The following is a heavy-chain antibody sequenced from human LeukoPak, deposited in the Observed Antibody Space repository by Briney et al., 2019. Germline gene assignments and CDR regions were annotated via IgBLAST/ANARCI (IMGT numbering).Heavy chain of an antibody. CDR1: GFTFSSDW. CDR3: AREWAVNYRDV. J-gene: IGHJ6*03. CDR2: IKQDGSVT. Sequence: GGSLRLSCAASGFTFSSDWMSWVRQAPGKGLEWVANIKQDGSVTNYADSVKGRFTISRDSAKSSVYLQMNSLRVEDTAVYYCAREWAVNYRDVWGKGTRVSVSS. D-gene: IGHD1-26*01. V-gene: IGHV3-7*01.